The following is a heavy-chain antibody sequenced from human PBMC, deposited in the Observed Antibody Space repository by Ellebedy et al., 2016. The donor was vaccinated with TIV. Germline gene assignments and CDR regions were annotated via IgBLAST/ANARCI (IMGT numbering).Heavy chain of an antibody. D-gene: IGHD5-18*01. CDR1: SGSVSSGRHY. V-gene: IGHV4-61*01. CDR2: IYYTGTT. J-gene: IGHJ5*02. CDR3: ASRAMVWFDP. Sequence: SETLSLTXTVSSGSVSSGRHYLSWIRQPPGKGLEWIGYIYYTGTTNYNPSLKSRVTISVDKSRNQFSLKLTSVTAADTAVYYCASRAMVWFDPWGQGTLVTVSS.